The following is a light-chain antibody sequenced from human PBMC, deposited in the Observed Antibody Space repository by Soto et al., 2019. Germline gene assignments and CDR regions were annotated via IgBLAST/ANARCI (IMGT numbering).Light chain of an antibody. Sequence: QSALTQPASVSGSPGQSITISCTGTSSDVGSYNLVSWDQQHPGKAPKLMIYEVSMRPSGVSNRFSGSKSGNTASLTISGLQAEDEADYYCCSYAGSSTFLYVFGTGTKLTVL. J-gene: IGLJ1*01. CDR3: CSYAGSSTFLYV. V-gene: IGLV2-23*02. CDR1: SSDVGSYNL. CDR2: EVS.